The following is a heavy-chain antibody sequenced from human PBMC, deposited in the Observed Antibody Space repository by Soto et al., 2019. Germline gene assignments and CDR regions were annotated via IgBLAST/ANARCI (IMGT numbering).Heavy chain of an antibody. CDR2: IGTAGDT. CDR3: ARSPMGATTRRSYYYGMDV. Sequence: GGSLRLSCAASGFTFSSYDMHWVRQATGKGLEWVSAIGTAGDTYYPGSVKGRFTISRENAKNSLYLQMNSLRAEDTAVYYCARSPMGATTRRSYYYGMDVWGQGTTVTVSS. D-gene: IGHD1-26*01. J-gene: IGHJ6*02. CDR1: GFTFSSYD. V-gene: IGHV3-13*01.